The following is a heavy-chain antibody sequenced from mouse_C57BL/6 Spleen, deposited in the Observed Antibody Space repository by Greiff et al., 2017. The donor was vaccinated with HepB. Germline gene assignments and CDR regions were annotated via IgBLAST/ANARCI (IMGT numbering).Heavy chain of an antibody. CDR2: IDPNSGGT. CDR3: ARDYGSSYFYYYAMDY. Sequence: VQLQQPGAELVKPGASVKLSCKASGYTFTSYWMHWVKQRPGRGLEWIGRIDPNSGGTKYNEKFKSKATLTVDKPSSTAYMQLSSLTSEDSAVYYCARDYGSSYFYYYAMDYWGQGTSVTVSS. D-gene: IGHD1-1*01. CDR1: GYTFTSYW. V-gene: IGHV1-72*01. J-gene: IGHJ4*01.